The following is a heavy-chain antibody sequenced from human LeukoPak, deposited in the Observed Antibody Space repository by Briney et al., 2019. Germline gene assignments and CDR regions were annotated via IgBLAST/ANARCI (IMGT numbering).Heavy chain of an antibody. CDR3: ARDPGYYMDV. V-gene: IGHV3-21*01. J-gene: IGHJ6*03. CDR1: GFTFSSYS. CDR2: ISGRSSYI. Sequence: GGSLRLSCAASGFTFSSYSMNWVRQAPGEGLEWVSSISGRSSYIYYADSVKGRFTISRDNAKNSLYLQMNSLRAEDTAVYYCARDPGYYMDVWGKGTTVTVSS.